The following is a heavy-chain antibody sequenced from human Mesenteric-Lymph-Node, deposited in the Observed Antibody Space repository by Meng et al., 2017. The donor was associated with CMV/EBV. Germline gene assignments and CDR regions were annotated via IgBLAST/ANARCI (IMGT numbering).Heavy chain of an antibody. CDR1: GYTFSGYY. CDR3: ATREVWGGGSRPFS. Sequence: ASVKVSCKASGYTFSGYYIHWVRQAPGQGLEWMGWINPISGGTDYTQNFQGRVTMTRDTSISTAYMELNRLRSDDTGVFYCATREVWGGGSRPFSWGQGTLVTVSS. CDR2: INPISGGT. J-gene: IGHJ5*02. V-gene: IGHV1-2*02. D-gene: IGHD3-16*01.